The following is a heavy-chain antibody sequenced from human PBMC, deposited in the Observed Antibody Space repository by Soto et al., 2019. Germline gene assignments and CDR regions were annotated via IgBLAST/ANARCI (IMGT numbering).Heavy chain of an antibody. J-gene: IGHJ4*02. Sequence: AGGSLRLSCAASGFTFDDYAMHWVRQAPGKGLEWVSGISWNSGTIGYADSVKGRFTVSRDNAKNSLYLQMNSLRAEDTAFCYCAKVHGFLYGYFAYWGQGTLVTVSS. CDR3: AKVHGFLYGYFAY. CDR1: GFTFDDYA. D-gene: IGHD3-10*01. CDR2: ISWNSGTI. V-gene: IGHV3-9*01.